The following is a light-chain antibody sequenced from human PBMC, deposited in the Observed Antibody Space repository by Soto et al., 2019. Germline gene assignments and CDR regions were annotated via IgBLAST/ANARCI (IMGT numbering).Light chain of an antibody. Sequence: QSVLTQPPLASATPGQRVTISCSGRSSNIGSNTVNWYQQLPGTAPKLLIYSNNQRPSGVPDRFSGSKSGTSASLAISGLQSEDEADYYCAAWDDSLNGVVFGGGTKLTVL. V-gene: IGLV1-44*01. CDR2: SNN. CDR1: SSNIGSNT. J-gene: IGLJ2*01. CDR3: AAWDDSLNGVV.